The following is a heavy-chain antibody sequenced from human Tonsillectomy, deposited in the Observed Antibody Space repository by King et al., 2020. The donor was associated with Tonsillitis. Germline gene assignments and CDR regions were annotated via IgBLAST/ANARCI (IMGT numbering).Heavy chain of an antibody. D-gene: IGHD1-26*01. CDR3: ARDNLPSGSGSSIDY. CDR1: GFTFSSYA. V-gene: IGHV3-30*04. J-gene: IGHJ4*02. CDR2: ISYDGSNK. Sequence: VQLVESGGGVVQPGRSLRLSCAASGFTFSSYAMHWVRQAPGKGLEWVAVISYDGSNKYYADSVKGRFTISRDNSKNTLYLQMNSLRAEDTAVYYCARDNLPSGSGSSIDYWGQGTLVTVSS.